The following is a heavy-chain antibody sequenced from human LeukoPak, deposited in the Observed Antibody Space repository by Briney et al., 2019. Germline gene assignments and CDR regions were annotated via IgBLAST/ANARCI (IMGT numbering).Heavy chain of an antibody. J-gene: IGHJ4*02. CDR1: GGSFSGYY. CDR2: INHSGST. CDR3: ARLGYRSGWNVFDY. V-gene: IGHV4-34*01. Sequence: PSETLSLTCAVYGGSFSGYYWSWIRQPPGKGLEWIGEINHSGSTNYNPSLKSRVTISVDTSKNQFSLKLSSVTTADTAVYYCARLGYRSGWNVFDYWGQGTLVTVSS. D-gene: IGHD6-19*01.